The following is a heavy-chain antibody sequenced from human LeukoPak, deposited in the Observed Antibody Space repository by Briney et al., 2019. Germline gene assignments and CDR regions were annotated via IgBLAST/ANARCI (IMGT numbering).Heavy chain of an antibody. D-gene: IGHD6-13*01. Sequence: PSETLSLTCTVSGGSISSYYWNWIRQPPGKGLEWIGYIYNSGSTNSNPSLKSRVTMSVDTSKNQFSLKLSSVTAADTAVYYCARRGSSSWWDGKEHWALVSLVTVSS. CDR3: ARRGSSSWWDGKEH. J-gene: IGHJ4*02. CDR2: IYNSGST. CDR1: GGSISSYY. V-gene: IGHV4-59*08.